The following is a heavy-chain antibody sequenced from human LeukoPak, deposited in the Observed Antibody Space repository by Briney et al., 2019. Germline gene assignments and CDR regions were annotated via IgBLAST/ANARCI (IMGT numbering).Heavy chain of an antibody. CDR2: ISGSGSST. V-gene: IGHV3-23*01. CDR1: GFTFSSYA. D-gene: IGHD4-17*01. J-gene: IGHJ4*02. Sequence: GGSLRLSCAASGFTFSSYAMSWVRQAPGKGLEWVSTISGSGSSTYYADSVKGRFTISRDNSKNTLYLQMNSLRAEDTAVYYCAKDRATVTTSWSSYYFDYWGQGTLVTISS. CDR3: AKDRATVTTSWSSYYFDY.